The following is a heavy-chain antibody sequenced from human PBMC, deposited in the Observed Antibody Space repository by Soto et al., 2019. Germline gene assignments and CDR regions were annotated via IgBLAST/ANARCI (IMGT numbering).Heavy chain of an antibody. CDR2: ISGYNGNT. V-gene: IGHV1-18*01. CDR3: AREGPRPYYYYGMDV. CDR1: GYTFSMSG. J-gene: IGHJ6*02. Sequence: QVQLVQSGAEVKKPGASVKVSCKSSGYTFSMSGISWVRQAPGQGLEWMGWISGYNGNTNYEQKFQDRVTMTTDTNTNTAYMELRSLRSDDTAVYYCAREGPRPYYYYGMDVWGLGTTVTVSS.